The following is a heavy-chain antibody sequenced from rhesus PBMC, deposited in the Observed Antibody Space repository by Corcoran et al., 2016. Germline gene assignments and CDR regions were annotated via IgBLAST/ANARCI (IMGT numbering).Heavy chain of an antibody. V-gene: IGHV1-198*02. J-gene: IGHJ4*01. CDR2: IIPLVGIT. Sequence: QVQLVQSGDEVKKPGASVKVSCKASGFTFGSYAINWVRQDPGQGLEWMGVIIPLVGITNYVEMFPGMGTITADTSASTAYMELSSLSSAVTAVYYCAREAEAAVAVPDYWGHVVLVTVSS. CDR3: AREAEAAVAVPDY. CDR1: GFTFGSYA. D-gene: IGHD4-29*01.